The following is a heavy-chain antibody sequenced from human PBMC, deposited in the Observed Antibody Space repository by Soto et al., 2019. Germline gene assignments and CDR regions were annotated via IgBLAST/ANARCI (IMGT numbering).Heavy chain of an antibody. Sequence: SETLSLTCTVSGGSVNIGTHYWSWIRQPPGKGLEWIGYIYYSGSTNYNPSLKSRVTISVDTSKNQFSLNLSSVTAADTAVYYCARVDYNYGYGYFDSWGQGTLVTVSS. J-gene: IGHJ4*02. CDR1: GGSVNIGTHY. V-gene: IGHV4-61*01. D-gene: IGHD5-18*01. CDR3: ARVDYNYGYGYFDS. CDR2: IYYSGST.